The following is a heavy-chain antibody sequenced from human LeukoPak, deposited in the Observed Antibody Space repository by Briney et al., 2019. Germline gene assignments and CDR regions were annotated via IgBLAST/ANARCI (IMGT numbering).Heavy chain of an antibody. CDR2: IYYSGST. Sequence: SETLSLTCTVSGGSISSYYWSWIRQPPGKGLEWIGYIYYSGSTNYNPSLKSRVTISVDTSKNQFSLKLSSVTAADTAVYYCARSLVYYDSSGYHNYFDYWGQGTLVTVSS. CDR1: GGSISSYY. J-gene: IGHJ4*02. V-gene: IGHV4-59*12. D-gene: IGHD3-22*01. CDR3: ARSLVYYDSSGYHNYFDY.